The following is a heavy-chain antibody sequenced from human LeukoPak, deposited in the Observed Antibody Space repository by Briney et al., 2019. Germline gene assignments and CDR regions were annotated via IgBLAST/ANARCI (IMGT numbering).Heavy chain of an antibody. V-gene: IGHV1-8*01. J-gene: IGHJ5*02. CDR3: ARAYYIGYDWGPWSDP. Sequence: ASVKVSCNASGYTFTSYDINWVRQATGQGLEWRGWMNPNSGNTGYAQKFQGRVTMTRNTSISTAYMELSSLRSEDTAVYYCARAYYIGYDWGPWSDPWGQGTLVTVSS. CDR1: GYTFTSYD. CDR2: MNPNSGNT. D-gene: IGHD5-12*01.